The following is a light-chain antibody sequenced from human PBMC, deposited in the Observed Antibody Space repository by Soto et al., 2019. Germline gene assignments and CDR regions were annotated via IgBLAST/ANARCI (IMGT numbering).Light chain of an antibody. V-gene: IGKV3-20*01. CDR2: GAS. CDR1: QSVSSSY. Sequence: EIVLTQSPSTLSLSPGERATLSCRASQSVSSSYLAWYQQKPGQAPRLLIYGASSRATGIQDRFSGSGSGADFTLTISRLEHEDFAVYYCHQYGSSPGTFGQVTKVDVK. CDR3: HQYGSSPGT. J-gene: IGKJ1*01.